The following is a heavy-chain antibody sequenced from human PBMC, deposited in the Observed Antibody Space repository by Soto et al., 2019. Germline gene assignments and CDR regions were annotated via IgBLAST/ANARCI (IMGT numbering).Heavy chain of an antibody. V-gene: IGHV4-59*01. J-gene: IGHJ6*02. Sequence: SETLSLTCTVSGGSISSYYWSWIRQPPGKGLEWIGYIYYSGSTNYNPSLKSRVTISVDTSKNQFSLKLSSVTAADTAVYYCARVRYYDSSGYFDYYYYYGMDVWGQGTTVTVSS. CDR1: GGSISSYY. D-gene: IGHD3-22*01. CDR3: ARVRYYDSSGYFDYYYYYGMDV. CDR2: IYYSGST.